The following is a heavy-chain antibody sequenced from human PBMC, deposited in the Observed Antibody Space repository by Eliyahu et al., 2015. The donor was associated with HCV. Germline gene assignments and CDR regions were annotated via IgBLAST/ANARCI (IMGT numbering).Heavy chain of an antibody. J-gene: IGHJ4*02. D-gene: IGHD3-10*01. CDR2: IYYSGSP. CDR3: ARRSWFGEFYYFDY. V-gene: IGHV4-59*08. CDR1: GGSISNYY. Sequence: QVQLQESGPGLVKPSETLSLSCTVSGGSISNYYWSWIRQPPGKGLEWIGYIYYSGSPPHQPSLKSRVTISVDTSKNQFSLKLSSVTAADTAVYYCARRSWFGEFYYFDYWGQGTLVTVSS.